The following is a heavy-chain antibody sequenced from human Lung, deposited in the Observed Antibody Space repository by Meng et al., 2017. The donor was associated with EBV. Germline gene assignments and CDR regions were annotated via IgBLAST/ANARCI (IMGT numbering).Heavy chain of an antibody. Sequence: QVEVVESGGGVVRPGRSLRLSCAASGFTFSGYAMHWVRQAPGKGLEWVAVISYDGSNKYYADSVKGRFTISRDNSKNTLYLQMNSLRAEDTAVYYCARPQLTWFDPWGQGTLVTVSS. D-gene: IGHD1-1*01. J-gene: IGHJ5*02. CDR3: ARPQLTWFDP. V-gene: IGHV3-30-3*01. CDR1: GFTFSGYA. CDR2: ISYDGSNK.